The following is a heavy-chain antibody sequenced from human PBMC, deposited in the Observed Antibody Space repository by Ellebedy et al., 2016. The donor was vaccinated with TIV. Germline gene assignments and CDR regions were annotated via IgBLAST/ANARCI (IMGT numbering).Heavy chain of an antibody. J-gene: IGHJ5*02. CDR1: GNTFAKDW. CDR3: AIKRPNWFDP. Sequence: GESLKISCNVSGNTFAKDWIARVRQTPGKGLQWMGIIYPGDSDTMYRPAFQGQVTISVDKSINTAYLPWSSLTASDSAMYYCAIKRPNWFDPWGQGSLVTVSS. CDR2: IYPGDSDT. V-gene: IGHV5-51*01.